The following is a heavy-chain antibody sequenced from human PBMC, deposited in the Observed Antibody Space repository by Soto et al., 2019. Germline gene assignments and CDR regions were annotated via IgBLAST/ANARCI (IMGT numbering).Heavy chain of an antibody. CDR1: GFTFSSYE. Sequence: GGSLRLSXAASGFTFSSYEMNWVRQAPGKGLEWVSYISSSGSTIYYADSVKGRFTISRDNAKNSLYLQMNSLRAEDTAVYYRARDPLPSDYWGQGTLVTVSS. CDR3: ARDPLPSDY. V-gene: IGHV3-48*03. CDR2: ISSSGSTI. J-gene: IGHJ4*02.